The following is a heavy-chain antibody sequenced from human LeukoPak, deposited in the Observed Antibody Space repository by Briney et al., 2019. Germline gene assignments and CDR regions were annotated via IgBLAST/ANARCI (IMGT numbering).Heavy chain of an antibody. CDR3: ARVRYCSGGSCKKVSRYYFDY. V-gene: IGHV1-8*01. J-gene: IGHJ4*02. CDR2: MNPNSGNT. CDR1: GYTFTSYD. D-gene: IGHD2-15*01. Sequence: ASVKVSCKASGYTFTSYDFNWVRQATGQGLEWMGWMNPNSGNTGYAQTFQGGVTMTRNTSISTAYMELSSLRSEDTAVYYCARVRYCSGGSCKKVSRYYFDYWGQGTLATVSS.